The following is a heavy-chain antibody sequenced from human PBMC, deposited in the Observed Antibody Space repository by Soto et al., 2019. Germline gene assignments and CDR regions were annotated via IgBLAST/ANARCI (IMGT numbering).Heavy chain of an antibody. CDR3: ARHQHRWLVRDYYYYGMDV. V-gene: IGHV4-39*01. CDR2: IYYSGST. D-gene: IGHD6-19*01. J-gene: IGHJ6*02. CDR1: GGSISSSSYY. Sequence: PSETLSLTCTVSGGSISSSSYYWGWIRQPPGKGLEWIGSIYYSGSTYYNPSLKSRVTISVDTSKNQFSLKLSSVPAADTAVYYCARHQHRWLVRDYYYYGMDVWGQGTTVTVSS.